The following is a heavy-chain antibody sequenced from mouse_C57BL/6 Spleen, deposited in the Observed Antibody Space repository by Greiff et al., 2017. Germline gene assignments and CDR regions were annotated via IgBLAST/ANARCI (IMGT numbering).Heavy chain of an antibody. CDR1: GYTFTDYY. J-gene: IGHJ2*01. Sequence: VKLMESGAELVRPGASVKLSCKASGYTFTDYYINWVKQRPGQGLEWIARIYPGSGNTYYNEKFKGKATLTAEKSASTAYMQLSSLTSEDSAVYFCARAKTGTLDFDYWGQGTTLTVSS. D-gene: IGHD4-1*01. V-gene: IGHV1-76*01. CDR2: IYPGSGNT. CDR3: ARAKTGTLDFDY.